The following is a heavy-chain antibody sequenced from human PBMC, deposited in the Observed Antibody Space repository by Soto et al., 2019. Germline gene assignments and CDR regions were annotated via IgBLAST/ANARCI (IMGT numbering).Heavy chain of an antibody. J-gene: IGHJ3*01. CDR3: ARDVGGTVTLEAAFDF. CDR2: IFHNGNT. Sequence: QVQLLASGPGLVKPSETLSLTCTVSGNSISDYYWSWIRQPPGKGLEWIGYIFHNGNTNYNPSLKRRVTMSVDMSKNQFSLRLISVTAADTALYYCARDVGGTVTLEAAFDFGGQGTMVTVS. D-gene: IGHD4-17*01. V-gene: IGHV4-59*01. CDR1: GNSISDYY.